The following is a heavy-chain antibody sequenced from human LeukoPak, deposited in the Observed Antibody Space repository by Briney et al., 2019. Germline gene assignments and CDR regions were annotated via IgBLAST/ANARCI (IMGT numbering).Heavy chain of an antibody. Sequence: GGSLRLSCEASGLTFSSHCMSWVRQAPGKGLEWVANIKQDGSEKYYVDSVKGRFTISRDNAKNSLYLQMSILRAADTAVYYCARVRIAVAVSAFDIWGQGTMVTVSS. CDR2: IKQDGSEK. V-gene: IGHV3-7*01. CDR1: GLTFSSHC. CDR3: ARVRIAVAVSAFDI. D-gene: IGHD6-19*01. J-gene: IGHJ3*02.